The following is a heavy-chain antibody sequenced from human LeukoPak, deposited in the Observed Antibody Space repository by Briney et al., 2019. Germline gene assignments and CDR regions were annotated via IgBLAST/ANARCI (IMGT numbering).Heavy chain of an antibody. J-gene: IGHJ5*02. CDR3: ARTGYCSSTSCYRWFDP. CDR1: GGSISSSSYY. Sequence: SETLSLTCTVSGGSISSSSYYWGWIRQPPGKGLEWIGSIYYSGSTYYNPSLKSRVTISVDTSKNQFSLKLSSVTAADTAVYYCARTGYCSSTSCYRWFDPWGQGILVTVSS. D-gene: IGHD2-2*01. V-gene: IGHV4-39*01. CDR2: IYYSGST.